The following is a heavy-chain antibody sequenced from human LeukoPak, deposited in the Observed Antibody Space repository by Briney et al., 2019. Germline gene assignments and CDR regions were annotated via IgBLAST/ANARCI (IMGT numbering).Heavy chain of an antibody. D-gene: IGHD5-18*01. Sequence: PSETLSLTCTVSGGSISSGGYYWSWIRQPPGEGLEWIGYIYYSGSTYYNPSLKSRVTISVDTSKNQFSLKLSSVTAADTAVYYCARESPPGGQLWFQVDYWGQGTLVTVSS. CDR3: ARESPPGGQLWFQVDY. V-gene: IGHV4-30-4*01. J-gene: IGHJ4*02. CDR2: IYYSGST. CDR1: GGSISSGGYY.